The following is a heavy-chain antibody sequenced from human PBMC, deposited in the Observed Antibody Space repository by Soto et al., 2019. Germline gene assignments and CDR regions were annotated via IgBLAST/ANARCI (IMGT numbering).Heavy chain of an antibody. CDR1: GFNVSTNY. D-gene: IGHD1-26*01. CDR3: ARGSGSLYYFHY. V-gene: IGHV3-53*01. CDR2: IYSGGTT. Sequence: EVQLVESGGGLMKPGGSLRLSCAASGFNVSTNYMTWVRQAPGKGLEWVSVIYSGGTTYYADSVKGRFIISRDNFKNTLYLQMNNLRAEDTALYYCARGSGSLYYFHYWGQGTLVTVSS. J-gene: IGHJ4*02.